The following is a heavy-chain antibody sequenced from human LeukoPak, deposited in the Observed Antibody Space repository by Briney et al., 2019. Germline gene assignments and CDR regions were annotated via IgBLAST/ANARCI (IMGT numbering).Heavy chain of an antibody. V-gene: IGHV3-30*02. Sequence: GGSLRLSCAASGFIFSTYGMYWVRQAPGKGLEWMAFIRHDGSIKNYADSVKGRSTISRDNSKNTLYLQMNSLRAEDTAVYYCAKDSLADIDYWGQGTPVTVSS. D-gene: IGHD3-16*01. CDR3: AKDSLADIDY. CDR2: IRHDGSIK. J-gene: IGHJ4*02. CDR1: GFIFSTYG.